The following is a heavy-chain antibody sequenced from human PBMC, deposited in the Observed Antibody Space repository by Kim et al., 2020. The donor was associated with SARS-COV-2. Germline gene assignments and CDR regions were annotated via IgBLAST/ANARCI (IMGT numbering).Heavy chain of an antibody. J-gene: IGHJ4*02. D-gene: IGHD3-22*01. CDR3: ARMEYYYDSSGYSFRPFDY. CDR1: GGTFSSYA. CDR2: IIPIFGTA. V-gene: IGHV1-69*13. Sequence: SVKVSCKASGGTFSSYAISWVRQAPGQGLEWMGGIIPIFGTANYAQKFQGRVTITADESTSTAYMELSNLRSEDTAVYYCARMEYYYDSSGYSFRPFDYWGQGTLVTVSS.